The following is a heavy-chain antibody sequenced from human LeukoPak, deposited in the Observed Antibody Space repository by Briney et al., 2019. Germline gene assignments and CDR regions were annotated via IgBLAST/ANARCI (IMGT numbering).Heavy chain of an antibody. CDR2: IWEDGTNI. CDR1: GFTFRIYG. Sequence: PGTSLRLSCEASGFTFRIYGMHWVRQAPGMGLEWVAAIWEDGTNIHYADSVKGRFTISRDNPKNRLYLQMNNLRAEDTALYFCARVGYNSGWYEYWGQGTLVTVSS. CDR3: ARVGYNSGWYEY. J-gene: IGHJ4*02. V-gene: IGHV3-33*01. D-gene: IGHD6-19*01.